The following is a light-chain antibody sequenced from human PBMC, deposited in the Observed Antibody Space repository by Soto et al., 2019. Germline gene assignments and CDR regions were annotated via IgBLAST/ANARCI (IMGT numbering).Light chain of an antibody. CDR3: QHYNSHSEA. J-gene: IGKJ1*01. CDR2: KAS. CDR1: QSISSC. V-gene: IGKV1-5*03. Sequence: DIQMTQSPSTLSGSVGDRVTITCRASQSISSCLAWYQQKPGKAPKLLIYKASTLKSGVPSRFSGSGSGTEFTLTISSLQPDYVATYCCQHYNSHSEAFGQGTKVEIK.